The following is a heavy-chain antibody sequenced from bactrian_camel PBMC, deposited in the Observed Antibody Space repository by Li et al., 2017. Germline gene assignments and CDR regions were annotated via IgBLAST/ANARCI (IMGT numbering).Heavy chain of an antibody. CDR2: IRRDDLT. D-gene: IGHD6*01. J-gene: IGHJ4*01. CDR1: GLSVSDFS. Sequence: VQLVESGGGSVQTGGSLSPSCAPSGLSVSDFSMAWFRQSPGKEREAVAAIRRDDLTAYTDSVKGRFTIARDNRKNTLYLHMNMLKSEDTAMYYCVRGREHDFDYPKEAQGTQVTVS. V-gene: IGHV3S67*01.